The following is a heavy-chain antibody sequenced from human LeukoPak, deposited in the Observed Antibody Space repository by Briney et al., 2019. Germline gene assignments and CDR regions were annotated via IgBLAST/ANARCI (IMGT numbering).Heavy chain of an antibody. CDR3: ARGLRGYSYGYKLGYSFDY. CDR2: IYYSGST. D-gene: IGHD5-18*01. CDR1: GGSISSSSYY. V-gene: IGHV4-39*07. Sequence: PSETLSLTCTVSGGSISSSSYYWGWIRQPPGKGLEGIGSIYYSGSTYYNPSLKSRVTISVDTSKNQFSMKLSSVTAADTAVYYCARGLRGYSYGYKLGYSFDYWGQGTLVTVSS. J-gene: IGHJ4*02.